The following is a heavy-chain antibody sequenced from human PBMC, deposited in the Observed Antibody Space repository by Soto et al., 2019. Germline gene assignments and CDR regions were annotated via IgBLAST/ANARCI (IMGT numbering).Heavy chain of an antibody. CDR1: GGSISSGGYY. J-gene: IGHJ4*02. CDR3: ASQSFTVTAYDF. V-gene: IGHV4-39*01. D-gene: IGHD3-22*01. Sequence: PSETLSLTCTVSGGSISSGGYYWSWIRQYPGMGLEWIGEIDNRGRTNYNPSLKRRVTISIDTSRNQFSLRLWSVTAADSGVYYCASQSFTVTAYDFWGPGTLVTVSS. CDR2: IDNRGRT.